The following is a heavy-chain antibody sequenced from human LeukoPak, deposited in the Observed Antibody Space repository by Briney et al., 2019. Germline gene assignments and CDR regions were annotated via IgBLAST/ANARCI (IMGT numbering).Heavy chain of an antibody. D-gene: IGHD2-2*01. CDR1: GGSISSSNW. V-gene: IGHV4-4*02. J-gene: IGHJ5*02. Sequence: SETLSLTCAVPGGSISSSNWWSWVRQPPGKGLEWIGEIYHSGSTNYNPSLKSRVTIPVDTSKNQFSLKLSSVTAADTAVYYCASRYAHWFDPWGQGTLLTVSS. CDR2: IYHSGST. CDR3: ASRYAHWFDP.